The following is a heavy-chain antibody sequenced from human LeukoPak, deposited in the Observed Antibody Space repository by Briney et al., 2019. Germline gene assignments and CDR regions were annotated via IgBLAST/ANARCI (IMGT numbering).Heavy chain of an antibody. Sequence: ASVKVSCKASGYTFTGYYMHWVRQAPGQGLEWMGWINPNSGGTNYAQKFQGRVTMTRDTSISTAYMELSRLRSDDTAVYYCARDSFKQLVEYRYYYYYMDVWGKGTTVTVSS. J-gene: IGHJ6*03. CDR2: INPNSGGT. CDR3: ARDSFKQLVEYRYYYYYMDV. V-gene: IGHV1-2*02. CDR1: GYTFTGYY. D-gene: IGHD6-6*01.